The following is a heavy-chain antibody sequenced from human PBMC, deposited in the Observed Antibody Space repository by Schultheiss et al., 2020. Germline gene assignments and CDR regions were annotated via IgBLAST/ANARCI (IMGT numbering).Heavy chain of an antibody. CDR1: GFTFSSYA. Sequence: GGSLRLSCAASGFTFSSYAIHWVRQAAGKGLEWVTVVSYDGDNKYYIDSVKGRFTISRDNAKNSLYLQMNSLRAEDTAVYYCARRSGGAKRSRSAFDIWGQGTMVTVSS. J-gene: IGHJ3*02. CDR3: ARRSGGAKRSRSAFDI. V-gene: IGHV3-30-3*01. CDR2: VSYDGDNK. D-gene: IGHD1-26*01.